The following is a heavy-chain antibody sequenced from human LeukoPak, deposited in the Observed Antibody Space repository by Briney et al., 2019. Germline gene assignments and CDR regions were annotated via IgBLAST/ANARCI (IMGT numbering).Heavy chain of an antibody. CDR3: GGCPLGYCSYTSFAPPACGGFDP. J-gene: IGHJ5*02. CDR1: GGSFSGYY. D-gene: IGHD2-2*01. CDR2: INHSGST. V-gene: IGHV4-34*01. Sequence: SETLSLTCAVYGGSFSGYYWSWIRQPPGKGLEWIGEINHSGSTNYNPSLKSRVTISVDTSKNQFSLKLSSVTAADTAVYYCGGCPLGYCSYTSFAPPACGGFDPWGQGTLVTVSS.